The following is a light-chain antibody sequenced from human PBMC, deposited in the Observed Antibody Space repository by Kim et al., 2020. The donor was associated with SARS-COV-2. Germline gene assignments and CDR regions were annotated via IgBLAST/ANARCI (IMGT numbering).Light chain of an antibody. V-gene: IGKV1-39*01. CDR1: QSLGAH. Sequence: DIQMSQSPLSLSASVGDRVTITCRASQSLGAHLNWYQQKPGTAPRVLISGASTLYNGVPSRFTGSGFGTDFSLTITMLQPDDFATYFYLQTFSLPRTFGRRTKVDIK. CDR2: GAS. J-gene: IGKJ1*01. CDR3: LQTFSLPRT.